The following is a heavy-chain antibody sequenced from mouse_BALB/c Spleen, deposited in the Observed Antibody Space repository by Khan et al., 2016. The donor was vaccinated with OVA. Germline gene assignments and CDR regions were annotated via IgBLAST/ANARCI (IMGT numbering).Heavy chain of an antibody. CDR2: INTYTGEP. D-gene: IGHD2-14*01. J-gene: IGHJ4*01. Sequence: QIQLVQSGPELKKPGETVTISCKASGYTFTNYGMNWVKRSPGKVLKWMGWINTYTGEPTYADDFKGRFAFSLETSASTAYLQINNLKNEDTATYFCARATYFWYTLDYWGQGTSVSVSS. CDR1: GYTFTNYG. V-gene: IGHV9-3-1*01. CDR3: ARATYFWYTLDY.